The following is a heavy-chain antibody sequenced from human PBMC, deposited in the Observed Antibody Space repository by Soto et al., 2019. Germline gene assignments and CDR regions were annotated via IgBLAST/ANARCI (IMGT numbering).Heavy chain of an antibody. CDR3: AKGLGEFSYYGMDV. D-gene: IGHD3-10*01. Sequence: EVQLLESGGGLVQPGGSLRLSCAASGFTFTTHAMNWVRQAPGKGLGWVSSISGSGGTTDYADSVKGRFPISRDNSKTTLYLQMNSLRAEDTAVYYCAKGLGEFSYYGMDVWGQGTTVTVSS. J-gene: IGHJ6*02. CDR1: GFTFTTHA. CDR2: ISGSGGTT. V-gene: IGHV3-23*01.